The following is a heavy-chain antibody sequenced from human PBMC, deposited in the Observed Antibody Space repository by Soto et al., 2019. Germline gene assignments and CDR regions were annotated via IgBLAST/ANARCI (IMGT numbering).Heavy chain of an antibody. V-gene: IGHV5-10-1*01. CDR3: ARPRGYSGYDAWFDP. CDR2: IDPSDSYT. Sequence: GESLKISCKGSGYSFTSYWISWVRQMPGKGLEWMGRIDPSDSYTNYSPSFQGHVTISADKSISTAYLQWSSLKASDTAMYYCARPRGYSGYDAWFDPWGQGTLVTVSS. J-gene: IGHJ5*02. D-gene: IGHD5-12*01. CDR1: GYSFTSYW.